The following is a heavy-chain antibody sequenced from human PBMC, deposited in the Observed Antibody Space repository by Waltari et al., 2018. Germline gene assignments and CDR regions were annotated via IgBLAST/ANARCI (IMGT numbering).Heavy chain of an antibody. CDR2: IYTDGKV. CDR3: ARDFYGTDIYDNYYYYGVDV. V-gene: IGHV4-4*07. CDR1: GTSITSHH. J-gene: IGHJ6*02. Sequence: QVQLQESGPGLVKPSETLSLTCSVSGTSITSHHWSWIRQPAGKGLEWLGHIYTDGKVTYNPSLDSRVTMSLDTSQNQFSLRLTSATAADAATYYCARDFYGTDIYDNYYYYGVDVWGPGTNITVSS. D-gene: IGHD3-10*01.